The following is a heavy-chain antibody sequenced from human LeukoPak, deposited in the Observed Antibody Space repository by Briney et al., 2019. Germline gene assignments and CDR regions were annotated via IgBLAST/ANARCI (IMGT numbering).Heavy chain of an antibody. CDR3: AKDLDARGVMGYYGMDV. Sequence: GGSLRLSCAASGFTFSSYGMHWVRQAPGKGLEWVAFIRYDGSNKYYADSVKGRFTISRDNSKNTLYLQMNSLRAEDTAVYYCAKDLDARGVMGYYGMDVWGQGTTVTVSS. J-gene: IGHJ6*02. CDR2: IRYDGSNK. V-gene: IGHV3-30*02. CDR1: GFTFSSYG. D-gene: IGHD3-10*01.